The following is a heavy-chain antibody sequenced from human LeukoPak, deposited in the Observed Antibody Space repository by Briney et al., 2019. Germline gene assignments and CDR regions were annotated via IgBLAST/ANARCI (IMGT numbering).Heavy chain of an antibody. J-gene: IGHJ4*02. CDR2: ISTDGYTT. CDR3: VVGGSPGY. CDR1: GLAFSAYK. Sequence: GGSLRLSCAASGLAFSAYKMHWVRQASRKGLVWVSRISTDGYTTDYADFVQGRFTASRDNTKNTWSLEMNSLRAEDTAVYYCVVGGSPGYWGQGTLVTVSS. V-gene: IGHV3-74*01. D-gene: IGHD2-15*01.